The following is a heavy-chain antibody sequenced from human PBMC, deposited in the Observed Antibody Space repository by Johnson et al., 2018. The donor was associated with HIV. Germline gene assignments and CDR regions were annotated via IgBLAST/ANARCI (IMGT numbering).Heavy chain of an antibody. V-gene: IGHV3-11*04. D-gene: IGHD3-3*01. CDR3: ATVWSNEGRHAFDS. CDR2: MSSTGSTM. J-gene: IGHJ3*02. Sequence: QVKLVESGGGLVKPGGSLRLSCAASGFSFSDYYMSWIRQAPGKGLEWISYMSSTGSTMYHAESVKGRFTISRNNAKNSLYLQMNNLRAEDTAVYFCATVWSNEGRHAFDSWGQGTMVTVSS. CDR1: GFSFSDYY.